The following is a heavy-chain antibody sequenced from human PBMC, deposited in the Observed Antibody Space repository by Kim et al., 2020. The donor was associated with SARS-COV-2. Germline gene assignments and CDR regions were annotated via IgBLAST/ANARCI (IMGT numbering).Heavy chain of an antibody. CDR2: INPNSGGT. D-gene: IGHD4-17*01. V-gene: IGHV1-2*06. CDR3: ARDDYGDYPPTPFDY. Sequence: ASVKVSCKASGYTFTGYYMHWVRQAPGQGLEWMGRINPNSGGTNYAQKFQGRVTMTRDTSISTAYMELSRLRSDDTAVYYCARDDYGDYPPTPFDYWGQGTLVTVSS. CDR1: GYTFTGYY. J-gene: IGHJ4*02.